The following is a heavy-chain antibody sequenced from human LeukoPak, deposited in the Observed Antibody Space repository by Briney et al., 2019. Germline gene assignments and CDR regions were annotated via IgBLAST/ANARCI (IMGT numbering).Heavy chain of an antibody. V-gene: IGHV6-1*01. CDR2: TYYKSKWYN. CDR1: GDSVSSNSST. J-gene: IGHJ3*02. CDR3: ARVSSPWSPRDAFDI. Sequence: SQTLSLTCAISGDSVSSNSSTWNWIRQSPSRGLEWLGRTYYKSKWYNDYAVSVKSRITINSDTSKNQFSLQLNSVTPEDTAVYYCARVSSPWSPRDAFDIWGQGTMVTVSS. D-gene: IGHD1-26*01.